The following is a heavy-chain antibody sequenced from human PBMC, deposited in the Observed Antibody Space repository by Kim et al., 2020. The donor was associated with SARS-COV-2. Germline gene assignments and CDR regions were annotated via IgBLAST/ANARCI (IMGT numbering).Heavy chain of an antibody. D-gene: IGHD3-9*01. V-gene: IGHV3-21*01. J-gene: IGHJ4*02. CDR3: ARDLRYFDWLPDY. Sequence: ADSVKGRFTISRDNAKNSLYLQMNSLRAEDTAVYYCARDLRYFDWLPDYWGQGTLVTVSS.